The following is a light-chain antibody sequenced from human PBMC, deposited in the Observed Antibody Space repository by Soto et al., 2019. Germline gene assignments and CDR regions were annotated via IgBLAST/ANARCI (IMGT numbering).Light chain of an antibody. J-gene: IGKJ4*01. CDR2: GAS. CDR3: QHYNDWPLT. CDR1: QSVSSN. V-gene: IGKV3-15*01. Sequence: EIVMTQSPATLSVSPGERVTLSCRASQSVSSNFAWYQQKPGQAPRLLIYGASTRATGIPARFSGSGSGTEFTLTISSLQSEDFAVYYCQHYNDWPLTLGGGTTVEI.